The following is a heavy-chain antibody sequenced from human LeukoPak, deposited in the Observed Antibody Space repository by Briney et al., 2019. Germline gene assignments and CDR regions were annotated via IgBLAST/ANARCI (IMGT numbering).Heavy chain of an antibody. V-gene: IGHV4-39*01. CDR3: ARHQNRDGYNPRPFDY. CDR1: GGSISSSSNS. Sequence: SETLSLTCTVSGGSISSSSNSWGWIRQPPGKGLEWIGSIYYSENTYYNPSLKSRVTISVDTSKNQFSLKLSSVTAADTAVYYCARHQNRDGYNPRPFDYWGQGILVTVSS. CDR2: IYYSENT. D-gene: IGHD5-24*01. J-gene: IGHJ4*02.